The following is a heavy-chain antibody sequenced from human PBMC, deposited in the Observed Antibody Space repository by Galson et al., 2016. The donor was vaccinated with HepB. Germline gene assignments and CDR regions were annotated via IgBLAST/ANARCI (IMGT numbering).Heavy chain of an antibody. J-gene: IGHJ6*02. V-gene: IGHV4-4*02. CDR3: ATLSCDNIDYCPTKSDYYGMDV. CDR2: IFRTGYT. CDR1: GGSITNGNW. Sequence: TLSLTCGVSGGSITNGNWWSWVRQSPGKGLEWIGEIFRTGYTNYNPSLMSRLTISMDKSRNQFSLELNSVTAADTAVYYCATLSCDNIDYCPTKSDYYGMDVWGQGTTVIASS. D-gene: IGHD2/OR15-2a*01.